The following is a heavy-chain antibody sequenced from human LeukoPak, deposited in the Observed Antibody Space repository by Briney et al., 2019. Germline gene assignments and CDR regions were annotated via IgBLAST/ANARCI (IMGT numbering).Heavy chain of an antibody. CDR1: GFTFSTYG. V-gene: IGHV3-33*01. J-gene: IGHJ4*02. CDR3: ARDGHYYDTSRYADY. D-gene: IGHD3-22*01. CDR2: IWYDVSNK. Sequence: GRSLRLSCAASGFTFSTYGMHWVRQAPGKGLEWVAGIWYDVSNKYYGDSVKVRFTISRDNSKNTLYLQMNRMRAEDTAVYYCARDGHYYDTSRYADYWGQGTLVTVSS.